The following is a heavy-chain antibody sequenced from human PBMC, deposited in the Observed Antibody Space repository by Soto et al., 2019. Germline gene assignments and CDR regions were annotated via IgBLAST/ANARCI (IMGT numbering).Heavy chain of an antibody. Sequence: SETLSLTCTVSGGSISSGDYYWSWIRQPPGKGLEWIGYIYYSGGTYYNPSLKSRVTISVDTSRNQFSLKLSSVTAADTAVYYCARAPSSGWHTYNWFDPWGQGTLVTVSS. D-gene: IGHD6-19*01. V-gene: IGHV4-30-4*01. J-gene: IGHJ5*02. CDR3: ARAPSSGWHTYNWFDP. CDR2: IYYSGGT. CDR1: GGSISSGDYY.